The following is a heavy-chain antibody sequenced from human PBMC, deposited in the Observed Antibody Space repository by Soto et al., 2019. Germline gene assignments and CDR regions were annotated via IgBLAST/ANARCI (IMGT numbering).Heavy chain of an antibody. D-gene: IGHD4-17*01. CDR1: GCSISSYY. CDR2: IYYSGST. V-gene: IGHV4-59*01. J-gene: IGHJ3*02. CDR3: ARAQPASDYGDYEGAFDI. Sequence: SETLSLTCTVSGCSISSYYWSWIRQPPGKGLEWIGYIYYSGSTNYNPSLKSRVTISVDTSKNQFSLKLSSVTAADTAVYYCARAQPASDYGDYEGAFDIWGQGTMVTVS.